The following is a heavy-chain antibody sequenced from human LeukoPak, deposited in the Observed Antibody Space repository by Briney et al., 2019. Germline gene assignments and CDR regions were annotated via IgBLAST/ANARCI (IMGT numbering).Heavy chain of an antibody. D-gene: IGHD3-22*01. CDR1: GGSISSYY. J-gene: IGHJ5*02. CDR3: ARGRYDSSGFSWFDP. Sequence: PSETLSLTCTVSGGSISSYYWSWIRQPPGKGLEWIGYIYYSGSTNYNPSLKSRVTISVDTSKNQFSLKLSSMTAADTAVYYCARGRYDSSGFSWFDPWGQGTLVTVSS. V-gene: IGHV4-59*01. CDR2: IYYSGST.